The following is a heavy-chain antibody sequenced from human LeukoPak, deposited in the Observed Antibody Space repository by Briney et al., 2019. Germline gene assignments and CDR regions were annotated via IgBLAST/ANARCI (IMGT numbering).Heavy chain of an antibody. CDR2: ISSSSSYI. CDR1: GFTFSSYS. J-gene: IGHJ4*02. D-gene: IGHD1-14*01. V-gene: IGHV3-21*01. Sequence: NPGGSLRLSCAASGFTFSSYSMNWVRQAPGKGLEWVSSISSSSSYIYYADSVKGRFTISRDNAKNSLYLQMNSLRAEDTAVYYCARESSGTTRDYFDYWGQGTLVTVSS. CDR3: ARESSGTTRDYFDY.